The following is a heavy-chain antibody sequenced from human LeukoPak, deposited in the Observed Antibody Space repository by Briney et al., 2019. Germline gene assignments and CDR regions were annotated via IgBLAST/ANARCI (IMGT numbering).Heavy chain of an antibody. CDR3: AKSRPDILTGYYNYYFDY. CDR1: GFTFSSYA. Sequence: PGGSLRLSCAASGFTFSSYAMSWVRRAPGKGLEWVSAISGSGGSTYYADSVKGRFTISRDNSKNTLYLQMNSLRAEDTAVYYCAKSRPDILTGYYNYYFDYWGQGTLVTVSS. J-gene: IGHJ4*02. V-gene: IGHV3-23*01. CDR2: ISGSGGST. D-gene: IGHD3-9*01.